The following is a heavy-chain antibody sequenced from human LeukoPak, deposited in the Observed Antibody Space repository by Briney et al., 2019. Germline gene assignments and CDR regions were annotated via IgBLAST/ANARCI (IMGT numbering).Heavy chain of an antibody. CDR3: TTEVSIDDYVWGSYRYTGANDY. V-gene: IGHV3-30*02. J-gene: IGHJ4*02. CDR2: IRYDGINK. Sequence: GGSLRLSCAASGFTFSTHGMHWVRQAPGKGLEWVAFIRYDGINKYYADSVKGRFTISRDNSKNTLYLQMNSLRAEDTAVYHCTTEVSIDDYVWGSYRYTGANDYWGQGTLVTVSS. D-gene: IGHD3-16*02. CDR1: GFTFSTHG.